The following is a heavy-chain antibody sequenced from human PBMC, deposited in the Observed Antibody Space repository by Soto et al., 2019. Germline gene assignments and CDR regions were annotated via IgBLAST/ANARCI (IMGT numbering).Heavy chain of an antibody. CDR2: TYYRSKWYN. J-gene: IGHJ4*02. D-gene: IGHD6-19*01. V-gene: IGHV6-1*01. Sequence: LSXTFGLCWYRVSSNRAAWNWIRQSPSRCLEWLGRTYYRSKWYNDYAVSVKSRITINPDTSKNQFSLQLNSVTPEDTAVYYCARAWGFSSGWYGSFSYWGQGTLVTVYS. CDR1: WYRVSSNRAA. CDR3: ARAWGFSSGWYGSFSY.